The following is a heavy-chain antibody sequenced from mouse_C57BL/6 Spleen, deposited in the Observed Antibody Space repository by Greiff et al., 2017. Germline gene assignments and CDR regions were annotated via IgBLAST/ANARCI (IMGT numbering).Heavy chain of an antibody. J-gene: IGHJ2*01. CDR1: GYTFTDYE. V-gene: IGHV1-15*01. CDR3: YYYGSSNYFDY. Sequence: QVQLKQSGAELVRPGASVTLSCKASGYTFTDYEMHWVKQTPVHGLEWIGAIDPETGGTAYNQKFKGKAILTADKSSSTAYMELRSLTSEDSAVYYCYYYGSSNYFDYWGQGTTLTVSS. D-gene: IGHD1-1*01. CDR2: IDPETGGT.